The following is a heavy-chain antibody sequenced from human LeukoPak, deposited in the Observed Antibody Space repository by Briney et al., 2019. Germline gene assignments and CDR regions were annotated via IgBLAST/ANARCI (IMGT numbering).Heavy chain of an antibody. CDR1: GGSIISYY. CDR2: IYYSGST. J-gene: IGHJ3*02. V-gene: IGHV4-59*01. CDR3: ARVGGGGSHPGAFDI. Sequence: SETLSLTCTVSGGSIISYYWSWIRQPPGKGLEWIGYIYYSGSTNYNPSLKSRVTISVDTSKNQFSLKLSSVTAADTAVYYCARVGGGGSHPGAFDIWGQGTMVTVSS. D-gene: IGHD1-26*01.